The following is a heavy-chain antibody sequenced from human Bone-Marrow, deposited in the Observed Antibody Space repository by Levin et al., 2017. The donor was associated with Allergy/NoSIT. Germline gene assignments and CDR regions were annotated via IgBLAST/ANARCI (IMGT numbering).Heavy chain of an antibody. V-gene: IGHV3-23*01. D-gene: IGHD1-1*01. Sequence: PGGSLRLSCAASGFTFTSYAMNWVRQAPGKGLEWVSGISGSGTTTYYAGSVRGRFTISRDSSTNTVYLQMNSLRAEDTALYYCAKGLKIGWNDSPFEYWGQGTLVTVSS. CDR3: AKGLKIGWNDSPFEY. CDR2: ISGSGTTT. J-gene: IGHJ4*02. CDR1: GFTFTSYA.